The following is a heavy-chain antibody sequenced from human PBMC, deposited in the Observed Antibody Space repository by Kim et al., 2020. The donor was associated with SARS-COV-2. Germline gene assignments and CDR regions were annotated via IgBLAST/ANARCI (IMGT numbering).Heavy chain of an antibody. J-gene: IGHJ6*02. Sequence: GGSLRLSCAASGFTFSDYYMSWIRQAPGKGLEWVSYISSSSSYTNYADSVKGRFTISRDNAKNSLYLQMNSLRAEDTAVYYCARDQLGPRGYYYGMDVWGQGTTVTVSS. CDR1: GFTFSDYY. V-gene: IGHV3-11*06. CDR2: ISSSSSYT. CDR3: ARDQLGPRGYYYGMDV. D-gene: IGHD6-6*01.